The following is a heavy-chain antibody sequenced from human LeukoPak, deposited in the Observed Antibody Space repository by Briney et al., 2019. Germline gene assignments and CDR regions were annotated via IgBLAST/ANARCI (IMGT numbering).Heavy chain of an antibody. D-gene: IGHD4-17*01. CDR3: AKGFSDYGDYY. Sequence: GSLRLSCAASGFTFSTYSMNWVRQAPGKGLDWVSAISGSGGSTYYADSVKGRFTTSGDNSKNTLYLQMNSLRAEDTAVYYCAKGFSDYGDYYWGQGTLVTVSS. J-gene: IGHJ4*02. V-gene: IGHV3-23*01. CDR1: GFTFSTYS. CDR2: ISGSGGST.